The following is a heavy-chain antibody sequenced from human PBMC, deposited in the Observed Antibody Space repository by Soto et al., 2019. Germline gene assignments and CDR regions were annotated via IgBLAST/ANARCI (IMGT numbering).Heavy chain of an antibody. D-gene: IGHD3-10*01. Sequence: GGSLRLSCAASGFTFSSYAMSWVRQAPGKGLEWVSAISGSGGSTYYADSVKGRFTIARDNSKNTLYLQMNSLRAEDTDVYYCAKPPLWFGESARAFDIWGQGTMVTVSS. CDR1: GFTFSSYA. CDR3: AKPPLWFGESARAFDI. J-gene: IGHJ3*02. V-gene: IGHV3-23*01. CDR2: ISGSGGST.